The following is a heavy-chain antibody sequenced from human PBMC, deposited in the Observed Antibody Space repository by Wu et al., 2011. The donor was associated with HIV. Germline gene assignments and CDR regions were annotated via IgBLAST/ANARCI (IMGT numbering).Heavy chain of an antibody. V-gene: IGHV1-69*14. D-gene: IGHD3-10*01. J-gene: IGHJ1*01. CDR1: GGTFSTYA. CDR2: IMPFFGSP. Sequence: QVQLLQSGAEVKRPGSSVKVSCKASGGTFSTYAITWIRQAPGQGLEWMGWIMPFFGSPTYAQNFQGRVTITADKSTSTAYLELSSLRSEDTAMYYCVRGLTYYYDSGSPNNRDWGQGTLVTVSS. CDR3: VRGLTYYYDSGSPNNRD.